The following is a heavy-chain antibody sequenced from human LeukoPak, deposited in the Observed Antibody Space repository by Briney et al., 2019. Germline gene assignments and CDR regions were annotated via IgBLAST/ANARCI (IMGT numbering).Heavy chain of an antibody. V-gene: IGHV3-30*02. CDR3: AKASGSYRLFDY. CDR1: GFSFSSSG. Sequence: SGGSLRLSCAASGFSFSSSGMHWVRQAPGKGPEWVAFTRYDGSNKYYADSVKGRFTISRDNSKNTLYLQMNSLRAEDTAVYYCAKASGSYRLFDYWGQGTLVTVSS. D-gene: IGHD1-26*01. CDR2: TRYDGSNK. J-gene: IGHJ4*02.